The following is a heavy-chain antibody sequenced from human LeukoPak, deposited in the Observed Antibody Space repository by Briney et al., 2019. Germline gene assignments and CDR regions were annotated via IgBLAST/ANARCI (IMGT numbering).Heavy chain of an antibody. CDR3: ARSRRRTLPVVPAAAFDY. V-gene: IGHV4-34*01. D-gene: IGHD2-2*01. CDR2: INHSGST. CDR1: GGPFSGYY. Sequence: SETLSLTCAVYGGPFSGYYWSWIRQPPGKGLEWIGEINHSGSTNYNPSLKSRVTISVDTSKNQFSLKLSSVTAADTAVYYCARSRRRTLPVVPAAAFDYWGQGTLVTVSS. J-gene: IGHJ4*02.